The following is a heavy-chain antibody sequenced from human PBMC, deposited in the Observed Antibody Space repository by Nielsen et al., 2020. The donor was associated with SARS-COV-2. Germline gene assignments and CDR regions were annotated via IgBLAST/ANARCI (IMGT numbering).Heavy chain of an antibody. CDR1: GFTFDDYG. V-gene: IGHV3-20*01. CDR3: ARDAHGILTGRGWFDP. J-gene: IGHJ5*02. Sequence: GGSLRLSCAASGFTFDDYGMSWVRQAPGKGLEWVSGINWNGGSTGYADSVKGRFTISRDNAKNSLYLQMNSLRAEDTALYHRARDAHGILTGRGWFDPWGQGTLVTVSS. CDR2: INWNGGST. D-gene: IGHD3-9*01.